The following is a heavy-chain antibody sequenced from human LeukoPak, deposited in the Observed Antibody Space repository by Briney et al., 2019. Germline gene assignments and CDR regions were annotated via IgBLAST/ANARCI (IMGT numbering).Heavy chain of an antibody. CDR1: GFTFSDYS. J-gene: IGHJ4*02. CDR2: ISGSASGGT. V-gene: IGHV3-23*01. CDR3: AKVKTHWYFDN. D-gene: IGHD1-1*01. Sequence: GGSLRLSCAASGFTFSDYSMNWVRQAPGKGLEWVSAISGSASGGTTYEDSVKGRFTISRDNSKGTLYLQMNSLRAEDTAVYYCAKVKTHWYFDNWGRGTLVTVSS.